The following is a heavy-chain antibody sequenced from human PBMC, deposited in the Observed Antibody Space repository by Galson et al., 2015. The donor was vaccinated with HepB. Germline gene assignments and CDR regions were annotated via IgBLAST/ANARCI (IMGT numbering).Heavy chain of an antibody. CDR1: GGSISSGGYY. D-gene: IGHD3-10*01. CDR2: IYYSGST. CDR3: AREGGRDYYGSGSAYFDY. J-gene: IGHJ4*02. Sequence: TLSLTCTVSGGSISSGGYYWSWIRQHPGKGLEWIGYIYYSGSTYYNPSLKSRVTISVDTSKNQFSLKLSSVTAADTAVYYCAREGGRDYYGSGSAYFDYWGQGTLVTVSS. V-gene: IGHV4-31*03.